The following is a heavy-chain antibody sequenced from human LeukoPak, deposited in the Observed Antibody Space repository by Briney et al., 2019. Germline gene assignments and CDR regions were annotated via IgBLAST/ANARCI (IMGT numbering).Heavy chain of an antibody. D-gene: IGHD3-16*01. V-gene: IGHV3-23*01. CDR1: GFSFNNYA. CDR3: ARDQGGVGY. J-gene: IGHJ4*02. Sequence: GGSLRLSCAATGFSFNNYAMSWVRQAPGKGLEWVSAISGSGGSTYYADSVKGRFTISRDISKNSLYLQMNSLRAEDTAVYYCARDQGGVGYWGQGTLVTVSS. CDR2: ISGSGGST.